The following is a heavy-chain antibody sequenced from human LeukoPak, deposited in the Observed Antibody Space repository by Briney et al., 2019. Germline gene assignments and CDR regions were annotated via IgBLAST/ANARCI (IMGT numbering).Heavy chain of an antibody. CDR2: ISYDGSNK. CDR3: ARDGPDCSYGLDY. V-gene: IGHV3-30-3*01. J-gene: IGHJ4*02. Sequence: PGRSLRLSCAASGFTFSSYAMHWVRQAPGKGLEWVAVISYDGSNKYYADSVKGRFTISRDNSKNTLYLQMNSLRAEDTAVYYCARDGPDCSYGLDYWGQGTLVTVSS. CDR1: GFTFSSYA. D-gene: IGHD5-18*01.